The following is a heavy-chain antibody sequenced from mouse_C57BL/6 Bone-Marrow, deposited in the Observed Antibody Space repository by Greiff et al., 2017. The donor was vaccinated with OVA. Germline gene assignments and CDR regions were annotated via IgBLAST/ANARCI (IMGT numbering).Heavy chain of an antibody. Sequence: EVKVVESGEGLVKPGGSLKLSCAASGFTFSSYAMSWVRQTPEKRLEWVAYISSGGDYIYYADTVKGRFTISRDNARNTLYLQMSSLKSEDTAMYYCTRGYYGSKGAAWFAYWGQGTLVTVSA. CDR1: GFTFSSYA. CDR3: TRGYYGSKGAAWFAY. CDR2: ISSGGDYI. J-gene: IGHJ3*01. V-gene: IGHV5-9-1*02. D-gene: IGHD1-1*01.